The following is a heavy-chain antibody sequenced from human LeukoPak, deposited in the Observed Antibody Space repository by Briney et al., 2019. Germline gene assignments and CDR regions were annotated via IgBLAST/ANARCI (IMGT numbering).Heavy chain of an antibody. CDR1: GGSISSGSYY. CDR3: ARAGRSSAQNYYYYYMDV. V-gene: IGHV4-61*02. Sequence: SQTLSLTCTVSGGSISSGSYYWSWIRQPAGKGLEWIGRIYTSGSTNYNPSLKSRVTISVDTSKNQFSLKLSSVTAADTAVYYCARAGRSSAQNYYYYYMDVWGKGTTVTVSS. D-gene: IGHD6-25*01. J-gene: IGHJ6*03. CDR2: IYTSGST.